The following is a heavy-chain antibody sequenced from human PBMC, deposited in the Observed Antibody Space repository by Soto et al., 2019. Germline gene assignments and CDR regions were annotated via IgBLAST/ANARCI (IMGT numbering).Heavy chain of an antibody. V-gene: IGHV1-69*01. CDR2: IIPIFGTA. D-gene: IGHD3-16*01. CDR1: GGTVSSYA. J-gene: IGHJ4*03. Sequence: QVQLVQSGAEVKKPGYSVKASCKASGGTVSSYAISWVRPAPGQWLEWMGGIIPIFGTANYAQQFQVRVTITADESTSTAYMELRSMRCEDTAVYCCAISPHYVGLYYFDYWGQGTLVTVSS. CDR3: AISPHYVGLYYFDY.